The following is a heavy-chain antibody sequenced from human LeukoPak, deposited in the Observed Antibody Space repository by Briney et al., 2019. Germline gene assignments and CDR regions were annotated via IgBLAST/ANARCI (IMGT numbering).Heavy chain of an antibody. CDR1: GGSISSSGYY. D-gene: IGHD3-10*01. J-gene: IGHJ4*02. CDR3: ARPSTSGSGTYSFDY. Sequence: SETLSLTCTVSGGSISSSGYYWGWIRQSPGKGLEWFGSIYKSGSTYYNPSLMSRVTISVDTSKNQFSLKLTSVTAADTAVYYCARPSTSGSGTYSFDYWGQGTLVTVSS. V-gene: IGHV4-39*01. CDR2: IYKSGST.